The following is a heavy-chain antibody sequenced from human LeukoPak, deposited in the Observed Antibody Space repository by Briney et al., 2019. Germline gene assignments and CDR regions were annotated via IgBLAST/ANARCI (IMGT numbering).Heavy chain of an antibody. V-gene: IGHV4-39*01. CDR3: ARVGIVGAFDY. D-gene: IGHD1-26*01. CDR1: GGSISSSSYY. Sequence: SETLSLTCTVSGGSISSSSYYWGWIRQPPGKGLEWIGSIYYSGSTYYNPSLKSRVTISVDTSKNQFSLKLSSVTAADTAVYYCARVGIVGAFDYWGQGTLVTVSS. CDR2: IYYSGST. J-gene: IGHJ4*02.